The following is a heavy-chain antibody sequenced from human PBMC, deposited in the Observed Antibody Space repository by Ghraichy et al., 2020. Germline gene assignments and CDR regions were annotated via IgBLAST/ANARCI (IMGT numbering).Heavy chain of an antibody. CDR3: ARGVVPAAMQRRNYYYYYYGMDV. CDR1: GGSFSGYY. D-gene: IGHD2-2*01. V-gene: IGHV4-34*01. Sequence: SETLSLTCAVYGGSFSGYYWSWIRQPPGKGLEWIGEINHSGSTNYNPSLKSRVTISVDTSKNQFSLKLSSVTAADTAVYYCARGVVPAAMQRRNYYYYYYGMDVWGQGTTVTVSS. J-gene: IGHJ6*02. CDR2: INHSGST.